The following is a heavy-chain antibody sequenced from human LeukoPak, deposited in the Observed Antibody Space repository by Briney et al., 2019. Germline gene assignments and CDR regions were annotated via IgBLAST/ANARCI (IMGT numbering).Heavy chain of an antibody. J-gene: IGHJ3*02. V-gene: IGHV4-34*01. D-gene: IGHD4-11*01. CDR3: ARRAPYSNLPQDI. CDR2: INHSGST. CDR1: GGSFSGYY. Sequence: PSETLSLTCAVYGGSFSGYYWSWIRQPPGKGLEWIGEINHSGSTNYNPSLKSRVTISVDTSKNQFSLKLSSVTAADTAVYYCARRAPYSNLPQDIWGQGTMVTVSS.